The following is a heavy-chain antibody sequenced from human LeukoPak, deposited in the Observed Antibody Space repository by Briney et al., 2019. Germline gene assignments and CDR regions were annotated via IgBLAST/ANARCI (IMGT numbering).Heavy chain of an antibody. Sequence: SETLSLTCTVSGYSISSGYYWGWIRQPPGKGLEWIGSIHHSGSTYYNPSLKSRVTISVDTSKNQFSLKLSSVTAADTAVYYCARDWTGTRYNWFDPWGQGTLVTVSS. J-gene: IGHJ5*02. CDR2: IHHSGST. CDR3: ARDWTGTRYNWFDP. D-gene: IGHD1-1*01. V-gene: IGHV4-38-2*02. CDR1: GYSISSGYY.